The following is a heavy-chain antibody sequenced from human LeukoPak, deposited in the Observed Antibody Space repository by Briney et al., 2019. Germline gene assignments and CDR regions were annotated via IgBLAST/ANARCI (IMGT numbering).Heavy chain of an antibody. CDR2: IYSIGNT. D-gene: IGHD3-3*01. J-gene: IGHJ4*02. Sequence: PSETLSLTCTVSGVFISSYYWNWIPQTPGKGLEWIGSIYSIGNTNYNLSLKSRLTISVDKSKNQFSMMLTSVTAADTGVYYCARGVVITGLDYWGQGTLVTVSS. CDR1: GVFISSYY. CDR3: ARGVVITGLDY. V-gene: IGHV4-59*01.